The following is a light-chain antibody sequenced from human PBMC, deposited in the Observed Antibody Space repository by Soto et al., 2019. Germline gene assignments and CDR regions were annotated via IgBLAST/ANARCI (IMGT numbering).Light chain of an antibody. CDR3: QLYDNFPLT. V-gene: IGKV1-33*01. CDR1: QDISTS. Sequence: DIQMTQSPSSLSASVGDRVIITCQASQDISTSLNWYQQKPGKAHKLLIYDASNLDRGVQSRFSGRGSGTDFTFVISSLQPEDIGTYYCQLYDNFPLTFGGGTKVELK. CDR2: DAS. J-gene: IGKJ4*01.